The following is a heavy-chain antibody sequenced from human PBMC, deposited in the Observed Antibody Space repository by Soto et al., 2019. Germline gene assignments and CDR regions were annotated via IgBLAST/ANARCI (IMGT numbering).Heavy chain of an antibody. CDR3: AISSSSDPMSGTPRAIDYYYYYYMDV. CDR2: IYYSGST. J-gene: IGHJ6*03. CDR1: GGSISSYY. D-gene: IGHD6-6*01. V-gene: IGHV4-59*08. Sequence: QVQLQESGPGLVKPSETLSLTCTVSGGSISSYYWSWIRQPPGKGLEWIGYIYYSGSTNYNPSLKSRVTISVDTSKNQFSLKLSSVTAADTAVYYCAISSSSDPMSGTPRAIDYYYYYYMDVWGKGTTVTVSS.